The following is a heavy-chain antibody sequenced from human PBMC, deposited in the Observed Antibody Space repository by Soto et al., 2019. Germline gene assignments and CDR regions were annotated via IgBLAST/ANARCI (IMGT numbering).Heavy chain of an antibody. CDR2: IKEDGSEK. V-gene: IGHV3-7*01. Sequence: GGSLRLSRAASGFIFSSHWMSWVRQAPGKGPEWVANIKEDGSEKYYVDSVKGRFTISRDNAKNSLYLQMNSLRAEDAAVYYCVRTTLWGQGTLVTVSS. CDR1: GFIFSSHW. D-gene: IGHD1-1*01. J-gene: IGHJ4*02. CDR3: VRTTL.